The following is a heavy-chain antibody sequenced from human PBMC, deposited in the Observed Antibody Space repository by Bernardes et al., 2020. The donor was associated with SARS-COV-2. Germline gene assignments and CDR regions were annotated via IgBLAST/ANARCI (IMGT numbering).Heavy chain of an antibody. J-gene: IGHJ4*02. V-gene: IGHV3-23*01. CDR3: AKLPPKYYYDSSGYLPSYYFDY. D-gene: IGHD3-22*01. CDR1: GFTFSSYA. CDR2: ISGSGGST. Sequence: GGSLRLSCAASGFTFSSYAMSWVRQAPGKGLEWVSAISGSGGSTYYADSVKGRFTISRDNSKNTLYLQMNSLRAEDTAVYYCAKLPPKYYYDSSGYLPSYYFDYWGQGTLVTVSS.